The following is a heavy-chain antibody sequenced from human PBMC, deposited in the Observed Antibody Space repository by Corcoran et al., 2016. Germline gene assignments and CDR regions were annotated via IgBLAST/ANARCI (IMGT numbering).Heavy chain of an antibody. D-gene: IGHD5-12*01. V-gene: IGHV3-33*01. J-gene: IGHJ6*02. CDR1: GFTFSSYG. CDR3: ARETATYYYYYYYGMDV. CDR2: IWYDGSNK. Sequence: VQLVESGGGVVQPGRSLRLSCAASGFTFSSYGMHWVRQAPGKGLEWVAVIWYDGSNKYYADSVKGRFTISRDNSKNTLYLQMNSLRAEETAVYYCARETATYYYYYYYGMDVWGQRTTVTVSS.